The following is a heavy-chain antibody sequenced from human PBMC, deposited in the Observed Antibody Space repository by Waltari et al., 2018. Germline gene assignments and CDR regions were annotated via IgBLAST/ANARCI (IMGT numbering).Heavy chain of an antibody. D-gene: IGHD1-26*01. CDR3: ATXDILGGSQNXXYYGMDV. CDR1: XFRLTPYG. Sequence: QVQLVESGGGXVQPGSSLSLSCAASXFRLTPYGMPXVXQAPGKGLDWVACISSDGSYEYYPDAXKGRFTISXDNSXTTXFLXXXSXRDEDTAVXXCATXDILGGSQNXXYYGMDVXGQGTRVTVXS. V-gene: IGHV3-30*03. CDR2: ISSDGSYE. J-gene: IGHJ6*02.